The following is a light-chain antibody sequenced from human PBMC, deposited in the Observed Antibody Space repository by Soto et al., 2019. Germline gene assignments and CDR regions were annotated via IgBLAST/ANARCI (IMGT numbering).Light chain of an antibody. V-gene: IGLV2-14*03. CDR2: DVS. CDR1: SSDVGAFNF. CDR3: SSYTSSSLGV. Sequence: QSALTQPASVSGSPGQSITISCTGTSSDVGAFNFVSWYQQHPGKAPKVIIFDVSDRPSGVSDRFSGSKSGNTASLTISGLQAEDEADYYCSSYTSSSLGVFGTGTKVTVL. J-gene: IGLJ1*01.